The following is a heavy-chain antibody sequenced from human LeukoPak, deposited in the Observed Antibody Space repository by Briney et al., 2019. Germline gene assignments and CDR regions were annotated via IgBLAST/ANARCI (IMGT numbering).Heavy chain of an antibody. V-gene: IGHV3-11*06. J-gene: IGHJ3*02. D-gene: IGHD1-26*01. CDR3: ARRGGVSEAVRGFDI. Sequence: GGSLRLSCARSGFIFSDYSTLWLRQAPGKGLEWVSYISNDSVDKYYVDSVRGRFTISRDNAKNSMYLQMRSLRVEDTAVYYFARRGGVSEAVRGFDIWGQGTMVTVSS. CDR2: ISNDSVDK. CDR1: GFIFSDYS.